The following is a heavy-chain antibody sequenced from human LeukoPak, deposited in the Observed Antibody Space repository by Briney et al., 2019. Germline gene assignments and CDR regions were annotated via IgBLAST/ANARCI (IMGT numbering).Heavy chain of an antibody. D-gene: IGHD3-22*01. J-gene: IGHJ4*02. CDR2: IWYDESNK. V-gene: IGHV3-33*01. CDR1: GFTFSSYG. Sequence: PGRSLRLSCAASGFTFSSYGMHWVRQAPGKGLEWVAVIWYDESNKYYADSVKGRFTISRDNSKNTLYLQMNSLRAEDTAVYYCASGTYYYDSSGYLDYWGQGTLVTVSS. CDR3: ASGTYYYDSSGYLDY.